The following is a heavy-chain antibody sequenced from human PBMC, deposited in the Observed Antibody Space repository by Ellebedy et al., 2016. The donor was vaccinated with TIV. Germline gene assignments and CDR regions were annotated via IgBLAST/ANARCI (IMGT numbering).Heavy chain of an antibody. Sequence: SETLSLXXAVSGAPSGHYFWSWIRQPPGKGLEWVGHLTHTGRTNYNPSLQSRVALSLDSSTTQFSLELNSVTAADTAVYFCARSCSPSCWECLEYWGQGVLVTVSS. D-gene: IGHD2-2*01. CDR3: ARSCSPSCWECLEY. CDR1: GAPSGHYF. CDR2: LTHTGRT. J-gene: IGHJ4*02. V-gene: IGHV4-59*01.